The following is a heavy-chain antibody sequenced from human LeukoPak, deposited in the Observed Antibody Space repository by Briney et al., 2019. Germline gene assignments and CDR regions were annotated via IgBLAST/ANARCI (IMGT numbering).Heavy chain of an antibody. V-gene: IGHV2-5*04. CDR3: VQTPSVFVTGFDH. CDR1: ELSGSTSGVG. Sequence: ESGPTLVIPSHTPTVSCSFSELSGSTSGVGVGWIRQPPGKALEWLALIYWNDDKRYSPSLTNRLTITKDTFKNQVAVSNYCTGRVHYGRYSWVQTPSVFVTGFDHWGQGTLVKVSS. CDR2: IYWNDDK. J-gene: IGHJ4*02. D-gene: IGHD4-11*01.